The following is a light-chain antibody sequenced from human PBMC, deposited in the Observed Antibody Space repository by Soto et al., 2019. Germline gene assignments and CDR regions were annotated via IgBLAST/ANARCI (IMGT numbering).Light chain of an antibody. CDR2: DAS. J-gene: IGKJ3*01. V-gene: IGKV3-11*01. CDR1: QSVSSN. Sequence: EIVLTQSPATLSLSPGERATLSCRASQSVSSNLAWYQQKPGQAPRLLIYDASNRATGIPARFSGSGSGTDVTLTISSLEPEDFAVYYCQQRGNWPLFTFGRGTKVDIK. CDR3: QQRGNWPLFT.